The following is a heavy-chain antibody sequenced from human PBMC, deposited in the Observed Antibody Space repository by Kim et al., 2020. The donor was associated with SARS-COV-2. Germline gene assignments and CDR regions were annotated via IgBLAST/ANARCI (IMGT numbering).Heavy chain of an antibody. CDR2: IKSKTDGGTT. D-gene: IGHD3-10*01. CDR3: TTGPLRITMVRGVYPSFNY. Sequence: GGSLRLSCAASGFTFSNAWMSWVRQAPGKGLEWVGRIKSKTDGGTTDYAAPVKGRFTISRDDSKNTLYLQMNSLKTEDTAVYYCTTGPLRITMVRGVYPSFNYWGQGTLVTVSS. CDR1: GFTFSNAW. V-gene: IGHV3-15*01. J-gene: IGHJ4*02.